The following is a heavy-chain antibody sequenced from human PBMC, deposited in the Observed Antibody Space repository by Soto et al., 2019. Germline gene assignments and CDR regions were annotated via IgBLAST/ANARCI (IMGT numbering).Heavy chain of an antibody. CDR2: ISPNNGST. V-gene: IGHV1-18*01. Sequence: ASVKVSCKASGYTFTSYGISWVRQAPGQGLEWMGIISPNNGSTNYAQKFQGRVTMTRDTSTSTVYMELSSLRSEDTAVYYCASYSGSYLPGMDVWGQGTTVTVSS. CDR1: GYTFTSYG. J-gene: IGHJ6*02. D-gene: IGHD1-26*01. CDR3: ASYSGSYLPGMDV.